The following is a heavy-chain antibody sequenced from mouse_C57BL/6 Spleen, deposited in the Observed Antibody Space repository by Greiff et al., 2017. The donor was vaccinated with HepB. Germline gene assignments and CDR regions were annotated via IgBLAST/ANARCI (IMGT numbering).Heavy chain of an antibody. V-gene: IGHV1-55*01. CDR2: IYPGSGST. CDR3: ARSPGYGREFDY. Sequence: QVQLQQPGAELVKPGASVKMSCKASGYTFTSYWITWVKQRPGQGLEWIGDIYPGSGSTNYNEKFKSKATLTVDTSSSTAYMHLSSLTSEDSAVYYCARSPGYGREFDYWGQGTTLTVSS. D-gene: IGHD1-1*01. CDR1: GYTFTSYW. J-gene: IGHJ2*01.